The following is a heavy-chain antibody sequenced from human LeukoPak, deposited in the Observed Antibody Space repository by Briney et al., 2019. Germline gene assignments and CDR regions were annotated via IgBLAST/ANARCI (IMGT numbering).Heavy chain of an antibody. CDR1: GGFFSGYY. J-gene: IGHJ4*02. CDR3: ARESVNDY. CDR2: INHSGST. V-gene: IGHV4-34*01. D-gene: IGHD5/OR15-5a*01. Sequence: SETLSLTCAVYGGFFSGYYWSWIRQPPGKGLEWIGEINHSGSTNYNPSLKSRVTISVDTSKNQFSLKLSSVTAADTAVYYCARESVNDYWGQGTLVTVSS.